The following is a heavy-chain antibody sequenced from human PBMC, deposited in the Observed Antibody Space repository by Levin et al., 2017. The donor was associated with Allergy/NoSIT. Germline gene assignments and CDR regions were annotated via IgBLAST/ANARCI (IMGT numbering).Heavy chain of an antibody. J-gene: IGHJ6*03. CDR2: ISTHNGNT. CDR3: ARFVVTPVSYFYMDI. CDR1: GYTFKNYG. V-gene: IGHV1-18*01. D-gene: IGHD2-2*01. Sequence: GESLKISCKASGYTFKNYGISWVRQAPGQGLEWMGWISTHNGNTNYAQSFQGRVTMTTDTSTSTADMELRSLISDDTAVYYCARFVVTPVSYFYMDIWGKGTTVTVSS.